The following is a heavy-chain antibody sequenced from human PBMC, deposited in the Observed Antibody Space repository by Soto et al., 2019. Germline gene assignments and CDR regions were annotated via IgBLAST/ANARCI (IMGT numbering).Heavy chain of an antibody. J-gene: IGHJ5*02. V-gene: IGHV4-30-4*01. CDR2: IYYSGST. CDR1: GASIYSGDYY. CDR3: AREQQQLYNWFDP. Sequence: SETLSLTCTVSGASIYSGDYYWSWIRQPPGKGLEWIGYIYYSGSTYYNPSLKSRVTSSVDTSKNKFSLKLSYVTAADTAVYYCAREQQQLYNWFDPWGQGTLVTVSS. D-gene: IGHD1-1*01.